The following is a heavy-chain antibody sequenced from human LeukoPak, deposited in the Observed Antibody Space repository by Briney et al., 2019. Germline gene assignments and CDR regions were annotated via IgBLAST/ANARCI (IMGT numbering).Heavy chain of an antibody. J-gene: IGHJ3*02. CDR3: ARSFGLGSIAAAGAGAFDI. D-gene: IGHD6-13*01. V-gene: IGHV4-30-2*01. Sequence: SETLSLTCAVSGGSISSGGYSWSWIRQPPGKGLEWIGYIYHSGSTYYNPSLKSRVTISVDRSKNQFSLKLSSVTAADTAVYYCARSFGLGSIAAAGAGAFDIWGQGTMVTVSS. CDR2: IYHSGST. CDR1: GGSISSGGYS.